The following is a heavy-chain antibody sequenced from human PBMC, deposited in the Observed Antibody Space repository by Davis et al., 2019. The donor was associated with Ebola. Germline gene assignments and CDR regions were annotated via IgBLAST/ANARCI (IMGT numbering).Heavy chain of an antibody. D-gene: IGHD4-17*01. CDR2: INSDGTFT. V-gene: IGHV3-74*01. Sequence: GESLKISCAASAFTFSNYWMYWVRQAPGEGLMCVSRINSDGTFTTYADSVKGRFTISRDNAKNTLYLQMNSLRAEDTAVYYCAKSGWGSHDYGAKSDWGQGTLVTVSS. CDR1: AFTFSNYW. CDR3: AKSGWGSHDYGAKSD. J-gene: IGHJ4*02.